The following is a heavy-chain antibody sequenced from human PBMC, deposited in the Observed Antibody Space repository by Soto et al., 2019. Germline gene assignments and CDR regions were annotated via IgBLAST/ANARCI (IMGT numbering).Heavy chain of an antibody. J-gene: IGHJ4*02. CDR1: GFTFRAYE. V-gene: IGHV3-48*03. Sequence: QLVESGGGLVQPGGSLRLSCAASGFTFRAYEMHWVRQAPGKGLQWISYISADGTGTHYADSVKGRFTISRDNAKNSLSLQMNSLRAEDTAIYDCTRHLHEPLPADALRVANWGQGTQVTVSS. D-gene: IGHD2-15*01. CDR3: TRHLHEPLPADALRVAN. CDR2: ISADGTGT.